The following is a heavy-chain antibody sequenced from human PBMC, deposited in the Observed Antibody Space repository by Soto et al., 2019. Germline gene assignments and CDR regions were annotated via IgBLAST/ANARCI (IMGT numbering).Heavy chain of an antibody. Sequence: GGSLRLSCAASGFTFSSYGMHWVRQAPGKGLEWVANIKQDGSEKYYVDSVKGRFTISRDNAKNSLYLQMNSLRAEDTAVYYCARDRYSYYDFWSGSLPYHYYRMDVWGQGTTVIVSS. J-gene: IGHJ6*02. V-gene: IGHV3-7*01. D-gene: IGHD3-3*01. CDR3: ARDRYSYYDFWSGSLPYHYYRMDV. CDR2: IKQDGSEK. CDR1: GFTFSSYG.